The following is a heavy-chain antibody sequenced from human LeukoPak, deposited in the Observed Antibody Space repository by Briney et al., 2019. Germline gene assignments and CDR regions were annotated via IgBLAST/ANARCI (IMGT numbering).Heavy chain of an antibody. D-gene: IGHD6-19*01. CDR1: GFTFSTYS. J-gene: IGHJ4*02. CDR3: ARDPIAVAGTRFFDH. V-gene: IGHV3-30*04. Sequence: GRSLRLSCAASGFTFSTYSMHWVRQAPGKGLEWVAVVSYDGGTKYYADSVKGRFTISRDNSKNTMYVQMNSLRAEDTAVYYCARDPIAVAGTRFFDHWGQGTPVSVSS. CDR2: VSYDGGTK.